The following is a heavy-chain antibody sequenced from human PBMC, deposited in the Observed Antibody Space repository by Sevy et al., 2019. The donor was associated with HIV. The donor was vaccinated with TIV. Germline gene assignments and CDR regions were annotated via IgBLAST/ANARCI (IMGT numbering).Heavy chain of an antibody. CDR3: SRGVDGSRTYLNDY. D-gene: IGHD3-10*01. CDR1: GYTFTGYY. V-gene: IGHV1-2*02. CDR2: IDPNRGGT. J-gene: IGHJ4*02. Sequence: ASVKVSCKASGYTFTGYYMHWVRQAHGQGLEWMGWIDPNRGGTNYAQKFQGRVTMSTDTSISTAYMELSRLRSDDTALYYCSRGVDGSRTYLNDYWGQGTLVTVSS.